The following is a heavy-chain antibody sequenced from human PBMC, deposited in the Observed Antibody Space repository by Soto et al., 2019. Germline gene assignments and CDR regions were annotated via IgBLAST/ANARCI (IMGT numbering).Heavy chain of an antibody. J-gene: IGHJ5*02. D-gene: IGHD4-4*01. V-gene: IGHV4-59*01. Sequence: SETLSLTCTVSGGSISSYYWSWIRQPPGKGLEWIGYIYYSGSTNYDPSLKSRVTISVDTSKNQFSLKLSSVTAADTAVYYCARFAVTTRVNWFDPWGQGTLVTVSS. CDR3: ARFAVTTRVNWFDP. CDR1: GGSISSYY. CDR2: IYYSGST.